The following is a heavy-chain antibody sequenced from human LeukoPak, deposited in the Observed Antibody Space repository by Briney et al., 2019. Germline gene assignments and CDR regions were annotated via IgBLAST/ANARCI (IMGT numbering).Heavy chain of an antibody. J-gene: IGHJ4*02. V-gene: IGHV1-69*05. D-gene: IGHD3-16*01. CDR1: GGTFSSYA. CDR3: ASGGGQYYFDY. Sequence: ASVKVSCKASGGTFSSYAISWVRQAPGQGLEWMGGIIPIFGTANYAQKFQGRVTITTDESTSTAYMELSSLRSEDTAVYYCASGGGQYYFDYWGQGTLVTVSS. CDR2: IIPIFGTA.